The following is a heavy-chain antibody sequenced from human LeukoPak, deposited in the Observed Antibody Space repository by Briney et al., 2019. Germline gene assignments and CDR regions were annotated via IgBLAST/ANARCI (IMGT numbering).Heavy chain of an antibody. J-gene: IGHJ5*02. CDR1: GWSFNDYY. Sequence: SETLSLTCAVYGWSFNDYYWNWIRQPPGKGLEWIGEINARGDTSYNPSLKSRVTIPVDTSKKQFSLRLTSMIAADTALYYCARGQVPAARGYNWFDPWGQGTLVTVSS. CDR2: INARGDT. D-gene: IGHD2-2*01. CDR3: ARGQVPAARGYNWFDP. V-gene: IGHV4-34*01.